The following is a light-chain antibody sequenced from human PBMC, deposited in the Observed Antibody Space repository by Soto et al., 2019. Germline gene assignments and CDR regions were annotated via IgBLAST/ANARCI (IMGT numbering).Light chain of an antibody. CDR2: HAS. V-gene: IGKV1-5*01. Sequence: EIQLTQSPSTLSASIGERATLSCRASQNIGRWLAWYQQKPGPAPSLLIYHASNRPGGVPSRFSGGGSGTEFTLTISSLQPDDIATYSCQQYNSYSWTFGQGTKVDIK. CDR1: QNIGRW. CDR3: QQYNSYSWT. J-gene: IGKJ1*01.